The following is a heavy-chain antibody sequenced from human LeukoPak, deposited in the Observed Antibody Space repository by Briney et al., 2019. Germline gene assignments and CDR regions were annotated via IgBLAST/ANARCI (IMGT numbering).Heavy chain of an antibody. V-gene: IGHV3-20*04. CDR2: INWNGGST. CDR3: ARGIADDSRGTLPYYYYGMDV. J-gene: IGHJ6*02. D-gene: IGHD3-22*01. Sequence: GGSLRLSCAASGFTFDDYGMSWVRQAPGKGLEWVSGINWNGGSTGYADSVKGRFTISRDNAKNSLYLQMNSLRAEDTAVYYCARGIADDSRGTLPYYYYGMDVWGQGTTVTVSS. CDR1: GFTFDDYG.